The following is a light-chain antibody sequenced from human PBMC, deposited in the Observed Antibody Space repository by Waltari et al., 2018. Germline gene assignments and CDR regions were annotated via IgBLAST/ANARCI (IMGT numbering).Light chain of an antibody. CDR2: GVS. J-gene: IGLJ1*01. CDR3: SSYTSTKTGV. Sequence: QSALTQPAPVSGSPGQSITLSCTGPSRDVGGYNYVSWYQQYPGKAPQLLIYGVSYRPSGISNRFSGSKSGNTATLTISGLQAEDEADYYCSSYTSTKTGVFGTGTKVTVL. V-gene: IGLV2-14*01. CDR1: SRDVGGYNY.